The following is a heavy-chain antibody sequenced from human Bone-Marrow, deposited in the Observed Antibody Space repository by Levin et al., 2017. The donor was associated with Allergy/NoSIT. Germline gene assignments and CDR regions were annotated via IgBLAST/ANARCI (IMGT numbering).Heavy chain of an antibody. Sequence: GESLKISCAASGFTVSSNYMSWVRQAPGKGLEWVSVIYSGGSTYYADSVKGRFTISRDNSKNTLYLQMNSLRAEDTAVYYCARARGGYSYGFISCWFAFDIWGQGTMVTVSS. D-gene: IGHD5-18*01. V-gene: IGHV3-66*01. J-gene: IGHJ3*02. CDR3: ARARGGYSYGFISCWFAFDI. CDR1: GFTVSSNY. CDR2: IYSGGST.